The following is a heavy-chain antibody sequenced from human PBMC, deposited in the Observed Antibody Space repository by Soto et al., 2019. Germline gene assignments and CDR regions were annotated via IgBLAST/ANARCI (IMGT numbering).Heavy chain of an antibody. CDR3: AKDYGDYSYNWFDP. CDR2: ISGSGGST. V-gene: IGHV3-23*01. CDR1: GFTFSSYA. Sequence: XVSIRLSGAASGFTFSSYAMSWVRQAPGKGLEWVSAISGSGGSTYYADSVKGRFTISRDNSKNTLYLQMNSLRAEDTAVYYCAKDYGDYSYNWFDPWGQGTLVTVSS. D-gene: IGHD4-17*01. J-gene: IGHJ5*02.